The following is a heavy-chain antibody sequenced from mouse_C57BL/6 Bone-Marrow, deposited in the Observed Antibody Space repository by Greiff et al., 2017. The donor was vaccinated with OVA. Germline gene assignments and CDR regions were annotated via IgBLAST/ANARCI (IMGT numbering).Heavy chain of an antibody. D-gene: IGHD2-1*01. Sequence: DVHLVESGGGLVQPGGSLKLSCAASGFTFSDYYMYWVRQTPEKRLEWVAYISNGGGSTYYPDTVKGRFTISRDNAKNTLYLQMSRLKSEDTAMYYCARRRGNYVFDYWGQGTTLTVSS. CDR2: ISNGGGST. CDR1: GFTFSDYY. V-gene: IGHV5-12*01. J-gene: IGHJ2*01. CDR3: ARRRGNYVFDY.